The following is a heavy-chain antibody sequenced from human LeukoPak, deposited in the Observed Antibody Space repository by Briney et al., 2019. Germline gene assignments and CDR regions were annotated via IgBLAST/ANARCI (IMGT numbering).Heavy chain of an antibody. CDR1: GLTFSNYA. J-gene: IGHJ3*02. CDR3: AKEDGRYSTWGAFDI. CDR2: LSGSGGNT. V-gene: IGHV3-23*01. D-gene: IGHD1-26*01. Sequence: GGSLRLSCAASGLTFSNYAMSWVRQAPGKGLEWVSGLSGSGGNTYYADSVKGRFTISGDNSKNTQYLQMNSLRAEDTALYYCAKEDGRYSTWGAFDIWGQGTLVTVSS.